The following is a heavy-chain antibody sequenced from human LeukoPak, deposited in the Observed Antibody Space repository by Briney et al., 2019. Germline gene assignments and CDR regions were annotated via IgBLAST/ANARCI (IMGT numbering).Heavy chain of an antibody. D-gene: IGHD3-9*01. CDR3: ARDWKGWYYDILTGYYSGWFDP. J-gene: IGHJ5*02. CDR2: IYYSGST. V-gene: IGHV4-39*07. CDR1: GGSISSSNYY. Sequence: SETLSLTCTVSGGSISSSNYYWGWIRQPPGKGLEWIGSIYYSGSTYYNPSLKSRVTISVDTSKNQFSLKLSSVTAADTAVYYCARDWKGWYYDILTGYYSGWFDPWGQGTLVTVSS.